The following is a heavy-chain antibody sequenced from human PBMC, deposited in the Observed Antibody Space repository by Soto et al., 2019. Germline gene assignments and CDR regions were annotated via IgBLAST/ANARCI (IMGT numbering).Heavy chain of an antibody. V-gene: IGHV1-18*01. CDR1: GYTFTSYG. J-gene: IGHJ3*02. CDR2: ISAYNGNT. D-gene: IGHD3-22*01. CDR3: AREKHYYDSSGYYPKAYDAFDI. Sequence: QVQLVQSGAEVKKPGASVKVSCKASGYTFTSYGISWVRQAPGQGLEWMGWISAYNGNTNYAQKLQGRVTMTTDTSTSTAYIELRSLRSDDTAVYYCAREKHYYDSSGYYPKAYDAFDIWGQGTMVTVSS.